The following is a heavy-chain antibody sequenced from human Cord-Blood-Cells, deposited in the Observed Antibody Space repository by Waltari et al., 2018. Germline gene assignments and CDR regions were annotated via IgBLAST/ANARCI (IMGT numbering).Heavy chain of an antibody. D-gene: IGHD2-15*01. Sequence: QVQLVESGGGVVQPGRSLRLSCAASGFTFSSYGMHWVRQAPGKGLEWVAVIWYDGSNKYYADAGKCRLTISRYNSKNTLYLQMNSLRAEDTAVYYGAREPLVVAATPFDYWGQGTLVTVSS. CDR3: AREPLVVAATPFDY. J-gene: IGHJ4*02. CDR2: IWYDGSNK. V-gene: IGHV3-33*01. CDR1: GFTFSSYG.